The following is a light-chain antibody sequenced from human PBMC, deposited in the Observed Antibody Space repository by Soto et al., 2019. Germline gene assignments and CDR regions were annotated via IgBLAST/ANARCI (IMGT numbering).Light chain of an antibody. CDR1: QSISSW. CDR2: DAS. CDR3: QQYNSRGT. Sequence: DIQMTQSPSTLSASVGDRVTITCRASQSISSWLAWYQQKPGKAPKLLIYDASSLESGVPSRFSGSGSGTEFTLTISSLQPDDFATYYCQQYNSRGTFGQGTNVDIK. V-gene: IGKV1-5*01. J-gene: IGKJ1*01.